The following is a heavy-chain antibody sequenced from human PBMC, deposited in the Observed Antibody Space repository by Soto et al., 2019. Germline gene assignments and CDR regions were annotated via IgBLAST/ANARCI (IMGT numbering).Heavy chain of an antibody. Sequence: QVHLVESGGGVVQPGRSLRLSGAASGFTFSSYGMHWVRQAPGKGLEWVAVISYDGSNKYYADSVKGRFTISRDNSKNTLYLQMNSLRAEDTAVYYCARSPYSVSYLAYFDYWGQGTLVTVSS. CDR2: ISYDGSNK. V-gene: IGHV3-30*03. CDR3: ARSPYSVSYLAYFDY. CDR1: GFTFSSYG. J-gene: IGHJ4*02. D-gene: IGHD1-26*01.